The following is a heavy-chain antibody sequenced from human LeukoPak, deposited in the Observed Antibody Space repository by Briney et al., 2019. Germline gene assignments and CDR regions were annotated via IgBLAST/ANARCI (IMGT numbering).Heavy chain of an antibody. Sequence: SETLSLACTVSGGSISSSSYYWGWIRQPPGKGLEWIGSFYYSGSTYYNPSLKSRVTISVDTSKNQFSLKLSSVTAADTAVYYCAREGFSPVGFDYWGQGTLVTVSS. CDR2: FYYSGST. CDR3: AREGFSPVGFDY. J-gene: IGHJ4*02. D-gene: IGHD3-16*01. V-gene: IGHV4-39*07. CDR1: GGSISSSSYY.